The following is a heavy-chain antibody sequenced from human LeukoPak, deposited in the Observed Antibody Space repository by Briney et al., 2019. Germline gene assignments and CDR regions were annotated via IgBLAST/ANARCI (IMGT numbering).Heavy chain of an antibody. CDR2: IYPGDPDT. J-gene: IGHJ3*02. Sequence: GESLKISCKGSGYSFSSYWIGWVRQMPGKGLEWMGIIYPGDPDTRYSPSFQGQVTISADKSISTAYLLWRSLKASDTAMYYCARPNGYSYGYGAFDIWGQGTMVTVSS. V-gene: IGHV5-51*01. D-gene: IGHD5-18*01. CDR3: ARPNGYSYGYGAFDI. CDR1: GYSFSSYW.